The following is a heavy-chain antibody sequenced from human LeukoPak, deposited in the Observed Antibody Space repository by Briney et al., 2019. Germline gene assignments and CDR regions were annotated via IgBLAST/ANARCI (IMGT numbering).Heavy chain of an antibody. V-gene: IGHV1-18*01. Sequence: GASVKVSCKASGYTFTSYGISWVRQAPGQGLEWMGWISAYNGNTNYAQKLQGRVTMTTDTSTSTAYMGLRSLRSDDTAVYYCARDSSRYDLTYFDYWGQGTLVTVSS. J-gene: IGHJ4*02. CDR1: GYTFTSYG. CDR3: ARDSSRYDLTYFDY. D-gene: IGHD1-1*01. CDR2: ISAYNGNT.